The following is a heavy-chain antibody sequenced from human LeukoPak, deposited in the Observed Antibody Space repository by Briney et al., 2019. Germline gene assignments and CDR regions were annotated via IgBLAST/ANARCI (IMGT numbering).Heavy chain of an antibody. V-gene: IGHV4-31*03. D-gene: IGHD1-14*01. CDR1: GGSISRGGYY. Sequence: SQTLSLTCTVSGGSISRGGYYWSWIRQHPGKGLEWIGYIYYSGSTYYNPSLKSRVTISVDTSKNQFSLKLSSVTAADTAVYYCARDHSEPGVFFDSWGQGSLVTVSS. CDR2: IYYSGST. CDR3: ARDHSEPGVFFDS. J-gene: IGHJ4*02.